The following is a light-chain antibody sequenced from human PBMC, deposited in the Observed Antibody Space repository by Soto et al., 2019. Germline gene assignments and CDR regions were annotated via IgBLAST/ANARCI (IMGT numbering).Light chain of an antibody. CDR2: GAS. V-gene: IGKV3-15*01. CDR1: QGINRN. Sequence: ILMTQSPAPLSVSPGDGWTLSYRASQGINRNLAWYQQKPGQAPRLPFSGASTGATGIPARFSGSGSGTEFTLTINSLQSEDSAVYYCQQYYTWPVTFGGGTKVDIK. CDR3: QQYYTWPVT. J-gene: IGKJ4*01.